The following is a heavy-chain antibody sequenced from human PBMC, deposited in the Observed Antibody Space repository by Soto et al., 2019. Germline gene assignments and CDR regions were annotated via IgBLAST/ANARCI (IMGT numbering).Heavy chain of an antibody. CDR3: ARDYYGDYDGVSFWFDP. V-gene: IGHV3-21*01. CDR2: ISSSSSYI. D-gene: IGHD4-17*01. CDR1: GFTFSSYS. J-gene: IGHJ5*02. Sequence: EVQLVESGGGLVKPGGSLRLSCAASGFTFSSYSMNWVRQAPGKGLEWVSSISSSSSYIYYADSVKGRFTISRDNAKNSLYLQMNSLRAEDTAVYYCARDYYGDYDGVSFWFDPWGQGTLVTVSS.